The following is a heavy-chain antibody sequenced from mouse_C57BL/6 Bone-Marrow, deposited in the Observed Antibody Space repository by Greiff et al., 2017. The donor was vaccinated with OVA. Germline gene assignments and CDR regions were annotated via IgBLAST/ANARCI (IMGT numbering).Heavy chain of an antibody. V-gene: IGHV1-81*01. J-gene: IGHJ1*03. Sequence: QVQLKESGAELARPGASVKLSCKASGYTFTSYGISWVKQRTGQGLEWIGEIYPRSGNTYYNEKFKGKATLTADKSSSTAYMELRSLTSEDSAVYFCAPIYYDYRYWYFDVWGTGTTVTVSS. CDR3: APIYYDYRYWYFDV. CDR2: IYPRSGNT. D-gene: IGHD2-4*01. CDR1: GYTFTSYG.